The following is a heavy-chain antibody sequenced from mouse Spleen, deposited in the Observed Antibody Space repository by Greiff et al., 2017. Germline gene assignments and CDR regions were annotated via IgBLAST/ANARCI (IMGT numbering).Heavy chain of an antibody. CDR3: ARFITSFAY. D-gene: IGHD1-2*01. V-gene: IGHV1-80*01. CDR1: GYAFSSYW. Sequence: VQLVESGAELVRPGSSVKISCKASGYAFSSYWMNWVKQRPGQGLEWIGQIYHGDGDTNYNGKFKGKATLTADKSSSTAYMQLSSLTSEDSAVYFCARFITSFAYWGQGTLVTVSA. CDR2: IYHGDGDT. J-gene: IGHJ3*01.